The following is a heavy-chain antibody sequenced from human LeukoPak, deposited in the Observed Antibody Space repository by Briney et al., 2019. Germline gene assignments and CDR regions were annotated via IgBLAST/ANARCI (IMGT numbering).Heavy chain of an antibody. J-gene: IGHJ4*02. CDR2: ISYDGSNK. CDR1: GFTFSSYA. Sequence: PGGSLRLSCAASGFTFSSYAMHWVRQAPGKGLEWVAVISYDGSNKYYADSVKGRFTISRDNSKNTLYLQMNSLRAEDTAVYYCSRITMDDGYWGQGALVTVSS. CDR3: SRITMDDGY. D-gene: IGHD3-10*01. V-gene: IGHV3-30-3*01.